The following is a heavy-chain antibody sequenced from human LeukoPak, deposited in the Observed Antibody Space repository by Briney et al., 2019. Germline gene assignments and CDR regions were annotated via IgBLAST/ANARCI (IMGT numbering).Heavy chain of an antibody. CDR1: GYTFTSYD. V-gene: IGHV1-8*01. Sequence: GASVKVSCKASGYTFTSYDINWVRQATGQGLEWMGWMNPNSGNTGYAQKFQGRVTMTRNTSITTAYMELSSLRSEDTAVYYCARDDSIAAAGTRFEFDYWGQGTLVTVSS. CDR3: ARDDSIAAAGTRFEFDY. CDR2: MNPNSGNT. J-gene: IGHJ4*02. D-gene: IGHD6-13*01.